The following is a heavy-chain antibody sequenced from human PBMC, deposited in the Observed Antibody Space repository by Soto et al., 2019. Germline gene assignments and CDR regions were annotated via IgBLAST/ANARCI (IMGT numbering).Heavy chain of an antibody. CDR2: MSGGVST. J-gene: IGHJ4*02. Sequence: EVQLLESGGGLVQPGGSLKLSCAASGFTFNNHAMTWVRQAPGKGLEWVSAMSGGVSTYYADSVKGRFTISRDNSKNALYLQMNNVRLGDTAVYYCARYYNGNRNFDYWGQGTLVTVSS. CDR1: GFTFNNHA. V-gene: IGHV3-23*01. D-gene: IGHD1-20*01. CDR3: ARYYNGNRNFDY.